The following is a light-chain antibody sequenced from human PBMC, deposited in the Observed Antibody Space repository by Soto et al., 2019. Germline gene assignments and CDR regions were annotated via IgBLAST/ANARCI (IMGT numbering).Light chain of an antibody. CDR3: QHYGGAPLT. Sequence: EIVFTQSPSTLSLSPGERATFSCRASQSVGTRLAWYQQKPGQAPRLLIYGASMRATGIPDRFSGSVSGTDFTLAISRLEPEDFAVYYCQHYGGAPLTFGQGTRLEIK. CDR1: QSVGTR. J-gene: IGKJ5*01. CDR2: GAS. V-gene: IGKV3-20*01.